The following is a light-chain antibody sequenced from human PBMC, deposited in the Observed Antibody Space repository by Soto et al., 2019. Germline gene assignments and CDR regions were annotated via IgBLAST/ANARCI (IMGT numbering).Light chain of an antibody. V-gene: IGKV3-15*01. J-gene: IGKJ4*01. CDR2: GAS. CDR3: QQYNNWPPLT. Sequence: EIVMTQSPATLSVSPGERATLSCRASQSVSSNLACYQQQPGQAPRLLIYGASTRATGIPARFSGSGSGTAFTLPISSLQSEDFAVYYCQQYNNWPPLTFGGGTKVEIK. CDR1: QSVSSN.